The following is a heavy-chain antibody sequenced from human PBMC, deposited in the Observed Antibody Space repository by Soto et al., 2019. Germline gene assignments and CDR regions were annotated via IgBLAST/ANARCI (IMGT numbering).Heavy chain of an antibody. J-gene: IGHJ6*02. CDR3: AREGQWLVRLGGVQYHGMDV. D-gene: IGHD6-19*01. CDR2: IIPIFGTA. Sequence: SSLKVSCKSSGGTFSSSAISWVRQAPRQGLEWMGGIIPIFGTANYAQKFQGRVTITADASAYTAYMELSSLTSEDTAIYFCAREGQWLVRLGGVQYHGMDVWGQGNRVTVSS. V-gene: IGHV1-69*13. CDR1: GGTFSSSA.